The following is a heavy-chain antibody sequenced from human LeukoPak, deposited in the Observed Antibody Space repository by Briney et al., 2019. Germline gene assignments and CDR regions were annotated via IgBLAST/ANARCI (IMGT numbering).Heavy chain of an antibody. CDR2: ISGSGGST. J-gene: IGHJ5*02. CDR3: AKEIVSYLGPNWFDP. D-gene: IGHD5-18*01. Sequence: GGSLRLFCAASGFTFSSYAMSWVRQAPGKWLEWVSAISGSGGSTYYADSVKGRFTISRDNSKNTLYLQMNSLRAEGTAVYYCAKEIVSYLGPNWFDPWGQGTLVTVSS. CDR1: GFTFSSYA. V-gene: IGHV3-23*01.